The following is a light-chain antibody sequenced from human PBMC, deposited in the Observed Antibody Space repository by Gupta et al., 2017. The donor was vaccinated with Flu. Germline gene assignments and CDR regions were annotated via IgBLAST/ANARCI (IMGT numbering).Light chain of an antibody. CDR1: RSNLCKHG. J-gene: IGLJ3*02. CDR3: SAWDSSLNEGV. CDR2: KNN. V-gene: IGLV10-54*04. Sequence: QAGPSQPPSASIGFIQTATLTCTANRSNLCKHGATSLYHPQHHPPTLISDKNNNRPSGVSERFSASRSGSTASLTITGLQPEEEADYYCSAWDSSLNEGVFGGGTKVTVL.